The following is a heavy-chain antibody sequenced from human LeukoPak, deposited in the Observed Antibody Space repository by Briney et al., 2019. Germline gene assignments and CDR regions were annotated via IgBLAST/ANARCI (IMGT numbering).Heavy chain of an antibody. Sequence: GGSLRLSCVVSGFTFSNYWIHWIRQAPGKGLEWVSYISSSGSTIYYADSVKGRFTISRDNAKNSLYLQMNSLRAEDTAVYYCAELGITMIGGVWGKGTTVTISS. CDR2: ISSSGSTI. CDR3: AELGITMIGGV. J-gene: IGHJ6*04. CDR1: GFTFSNYW. D-gene: IGHD3-10*02. V-gene: IGHV3-11*04.